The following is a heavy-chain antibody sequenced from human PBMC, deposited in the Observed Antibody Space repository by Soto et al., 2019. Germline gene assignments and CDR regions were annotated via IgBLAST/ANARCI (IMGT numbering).Heavy chain of an antibody. Sequence: ASVKVSCKASGYTFTRYAMHWVRQAPGQRLEWMGWINAGNGNTKYSQKFQGRVTITRDTSASTAYMELSSLRSEDTAVYYCARDQPDYGMDVWGQGTTVTVSS. CDR2: INAGNGNT. CDR1: GYTFTRYA. J-gene: IGHJ6*02. V-gene: IGHV1-3*01. CDR3: ARDQPDYGMDV.